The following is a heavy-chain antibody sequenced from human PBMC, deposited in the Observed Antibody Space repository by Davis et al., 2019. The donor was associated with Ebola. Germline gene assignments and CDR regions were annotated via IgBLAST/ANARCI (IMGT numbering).Heavy chain of an antibody. CDR2: INHSGST. Sequence: GSLRLSCAVYGGSLSDDYWSWIRQPPGKGLEWIGDINHSGSTNYNPSLKSRVTISLDTSKNQFSLKLSSVTAADTAVYYCARTMTSGCYFDLWGRGTLVTVSS. V-gene: IGHV4-34*01. CDR3: ARTMTSGCYFDL. D-gene: IGHD4-17*01. CDR1: GGSLSDDY. J-gene: IGHJ2*01.